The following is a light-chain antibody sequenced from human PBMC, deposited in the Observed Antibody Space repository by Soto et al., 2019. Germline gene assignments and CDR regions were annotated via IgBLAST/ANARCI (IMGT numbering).Light chain of an antibody. J-gene: IGKJ1*01. CDR2: GAS. CDR3: QQIKSYPRVT. CDR1: QAIGSH. V-gene: IGKV1-13*02. Sequence: AIQLTQSPSSLSASVGDRVSITCRASQAIGSHLAWYQQKPGTGPKLLIHGASVLQTGVPSRFSGSGNGPGTDFTLTISSLQPEDFATYFCQQIKSYPRVTFGQGTKVDIK.